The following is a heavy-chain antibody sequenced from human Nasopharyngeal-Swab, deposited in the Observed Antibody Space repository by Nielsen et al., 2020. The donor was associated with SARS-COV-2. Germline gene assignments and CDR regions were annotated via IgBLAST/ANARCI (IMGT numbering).Heavy chain of an antibody. V-gene: IGHV3-23*01. CDR1: GFTFRSYA. CDR2: ISGSGGST. CDR3: ARFPRYDLYSFQSEYFQN. J-gene: IGHJ1*01. D-gene: IGHD3-3*01. Sequence: GGSLRLSCAASGFTFRSYAMGWVRQAPGKGLEWVSGISGSGGSTYYADSVKGRFTISRDNYNSKNTVDLQMNSLRAEDTAVYYCARFPRYDLYSFQSEYFQNWGQGTLVTVSS.